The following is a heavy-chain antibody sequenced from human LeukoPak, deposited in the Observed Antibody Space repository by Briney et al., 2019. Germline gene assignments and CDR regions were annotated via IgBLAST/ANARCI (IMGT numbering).Heavy chain of an antibody. Sequence: ASVKVSCKASGYTFTSYGISWVRQAPGQGLEWMGWISAYNGNTNYAQKLQGRVTMITDTSTSTAYMELRSLRSDDTAVYYCTYSSTSSPLYYYYGMDVWGQGTTVTVSS. CDR3: TYSSTSSPLYYYYGMDV. J-gene: IGHJ6*02. CDR2: ISAYNGNT. CDR1: GYTFTSYG. D-gene: IGHD2-2*01. V-gene: IGHV1-18*01.